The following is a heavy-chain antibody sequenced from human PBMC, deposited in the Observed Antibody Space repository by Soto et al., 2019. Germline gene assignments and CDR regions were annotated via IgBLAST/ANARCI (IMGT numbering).Heavy chain of an antibody. V-gene: IGHV4-34*01. CDR3: ARIQIRAGMDV. CDR2: INHSGST. CDR1: GGSFSDYY. D-gene: IGHD3-16*01. J-gene: IGHJ6*02. Sequence: QVQLQQWGAGLLKPSETLSLTSAVYGGSFSDYYWSWIRQPPGKGLEWIGEINHSGSTNYNPSLKSRVTISVDTSKNQFSLKLSSVTAADTAVYYCARIQIRAGMDVWGQGTTVTVSS.